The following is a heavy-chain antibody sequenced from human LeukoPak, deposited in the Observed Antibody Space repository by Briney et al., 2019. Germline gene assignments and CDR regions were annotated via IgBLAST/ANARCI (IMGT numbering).Heavy chain of an antibody. V-gene: IGHV3-21*01. D-gene: IGHD5-18*01. CDR1: GFAFSTYS. Sequence: GGSLRLSCAASGFAFSTYSMNWFRQAPGKGLEWVSSISSTSTYIHYADSLKGRLTISRDNAKNSLYLQMNSLRAEDTAVYYCARVHSFGSSFDYWGQGTLVTVSS. J-gene: IGHJ4*02. CDR3: ARVHSFGSSFDY. CDR2: ISSTSTYI.